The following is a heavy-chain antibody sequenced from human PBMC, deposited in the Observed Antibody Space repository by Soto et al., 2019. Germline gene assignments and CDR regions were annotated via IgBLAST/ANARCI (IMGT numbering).Heavy chain of an antibody. CDR1: GGSISSYY. V-gene: IGHV4-59*01. CDR2: IYYSGST. Sequence: SETLSLTCTVSGGSISSYYWSWIRQPPGKGLEWIGYIYYSGSTNYNPSLKSRVTISVDTSKNQFSLKLSSVTAADTAVYYCARDPTVISSYYYYGMDVWGQGTTGTVSS. J-gene: IGHJ6*02. D-gene: IGHD3-22*01. CDR3: ARDPTVISSYYYYGMDV.